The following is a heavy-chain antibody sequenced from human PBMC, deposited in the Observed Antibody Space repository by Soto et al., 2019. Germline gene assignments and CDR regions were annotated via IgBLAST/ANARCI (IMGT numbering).Heavy chain of an antibody. V-gene: IGHV1-3*01. D-gene: IGHD3-9*01. CDR1: GYTFTSYA. CDR3: ARDLDDILTGPNFDP. J-gene: IGHJ5*02. Sequence: ASVKVSCKASGYTFTSYAMHWVRQAPGQRLEWMGWINAGNGNTKYSQKFQGRVTFTRDTSASTVYMEMSSLRSEDAAVYFCARDLDDILTGPNFDPWGQGTLVTVSS. CDR2: INAGNGNT.